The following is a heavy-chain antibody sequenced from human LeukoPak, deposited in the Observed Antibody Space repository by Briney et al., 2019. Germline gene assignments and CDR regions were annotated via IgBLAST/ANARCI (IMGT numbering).Heavy chain of an antibody. D-gene: IGHD6-19*01. J-gene: IGHJ3*02. V-gene: IGHV3-21*01. Sequence: PGGSLRLSCAASGFTFTSYGMNWVRQAPGKGLEWVSYINTRGTHIDYADSVKGRFTLSRDNAKNSLFLQMHSLGPEDTEVYYGASRASGWTEVDAFDIWGQGTMVIVSS. CDR3: ASRASGWTEVDAFDI. CDR1: GFTFTSYG. CDR2: INTRGTHI.